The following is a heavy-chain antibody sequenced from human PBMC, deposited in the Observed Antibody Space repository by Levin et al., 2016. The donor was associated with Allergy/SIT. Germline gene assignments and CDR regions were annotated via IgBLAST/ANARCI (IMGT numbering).Heavy chain of an antibody. V-gene: IGHV4-61*02. Sequence: SETLSLTCTVSGESIGSGSHLWSWIRQPAGKGLEWLGRIYNGGSTNYNPSLKSRVTISLDVSKNQFSLRLSSVTAADTAVYYCARDLEGYYFDYWGQGALVTVSS. CDR2: IYNGGST. D-gene: IGHD1-1*01. CDR3: ARDLEGYYFDY. CDR1: GESIGSGSHL. J-gene: IGHJ4*02.